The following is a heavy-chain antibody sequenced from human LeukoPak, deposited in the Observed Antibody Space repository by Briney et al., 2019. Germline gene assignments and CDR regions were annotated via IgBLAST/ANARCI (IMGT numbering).Heavy chain of an antibody. J-gene: IGHJ4*02. Sequence: ASVKVSCKASGYTFTSYYMHWVRQAPGQGLEWMGIINPSGGSTSYAQKFQGRVTMTRDTSISTAYMELSRLRSDDTAVYYCARVRQWPTNDGYWGQGTLVTVSS. CDR2: INPSGGST. V-gene: IGHV1-46*01. D-gene: IGHD6-19*01. CDR3: ARVRQWPTNDGY. CDR1: GYTFTSYY.